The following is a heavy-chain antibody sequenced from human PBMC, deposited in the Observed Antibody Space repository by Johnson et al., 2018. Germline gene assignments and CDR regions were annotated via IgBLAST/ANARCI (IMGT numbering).Heavy chain of an antibody. CDR3: ARDGGSGAWCDP. D-gene: IGHD1-26*01. CDR2: IIPIFGTA. J-gene: IGHJ5*02. CDR1: GGTFSSYA. Sequence: VQLVQSGAEVTKPGSSVKVSCKASGGTFSSYAISWVRQAPGQGLEWMGGIIPIFGTANYAQKFKGRVTITADESTSTAYMELSGLRSEDTAGYYCARDGGSGAWCDPWGQGSLVTVSS. V-gene: IGHV1-69*01.